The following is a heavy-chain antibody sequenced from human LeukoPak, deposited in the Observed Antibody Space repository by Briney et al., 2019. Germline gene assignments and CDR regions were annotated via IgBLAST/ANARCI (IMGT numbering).Heavy chain of an antibody. J-gene: IGHJ6*02. CDR3: AKDSYSSGWGYYYYGMDV. CDR2: ISGSGGST. V-gene: IGHV3-23*01. D-gene: IGHD6-19*01. Sequence: GGSLRLSCAASGFTFSSYAMSWVRQAPGKGLEWVSAISGSGGSTYYADSVKGRFTISRDNSKNTLYLQMNNLRAEDTAVYYCAKDSYSSGWGYYYYGMDVWGQGTTVTVSS. CDR1: GFTFSSYA.